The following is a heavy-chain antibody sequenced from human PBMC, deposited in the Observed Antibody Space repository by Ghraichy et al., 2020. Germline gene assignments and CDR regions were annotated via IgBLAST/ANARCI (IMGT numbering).Heavy chain of an antibody. Sequence: GGSLRLSCAASGFTFSSYWMHWVRQAPGKGLVWVSRINSDGSSTSYADSVKGRFTISRDNAKNTLYLQMNSLRAEDTAVYYCAWLGGDGYNSDIWGQGTMVTVSS. CDR3: AWLGGDGYNSDI. V-gene: IGHV3-74*01. D-gene: IGHD5-24*01. CDR1: GFTFSSYW. CDR2: INSDGSST. J-gene: IGHJ3*02.